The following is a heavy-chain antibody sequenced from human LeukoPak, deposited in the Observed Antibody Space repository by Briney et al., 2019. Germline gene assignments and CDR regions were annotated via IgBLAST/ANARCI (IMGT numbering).Heavy chain of an antibody. Sequence: GGSLRLSCAASGFTFSSYAMSWVRQAPGKGLEWVAVISYDGSNKYYAGSVKGRFTISRDNSKNTLYLQMNSLRAEDTVVYYCASLHRGVILDYWGQGTLVTVSS. CDR3: ASLHRGVILDY. CDR2: ISYDGSNK. CDR1: GFTFSSYA. D-gene: IGHD3-10*01. J-gene: IGHJ4*02. V-gene: IGHV3-30-3*01.